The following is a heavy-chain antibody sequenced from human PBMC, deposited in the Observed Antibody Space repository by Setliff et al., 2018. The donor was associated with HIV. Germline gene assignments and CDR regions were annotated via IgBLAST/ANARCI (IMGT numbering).Heavy chain of an antibody. CDR3: ARDVSWRVRTYIDY. CDR2: IEHDGSKK. CDR1: GFTFSTYG. D-gene: IGHD3-3*01. V-gene: IGHV3-30*02. J-gene: IGHJ4*02. Sequence: GGSLRLSCAVSGFTFSTYGMHWVRQAPGKGLEWVTFIEHDGSKKFYADSVKGRFTISRDNSKNTLYLQMNSLRPEDTAVYYCARDVSWRVRTYIDYWGQGALVTVSS.